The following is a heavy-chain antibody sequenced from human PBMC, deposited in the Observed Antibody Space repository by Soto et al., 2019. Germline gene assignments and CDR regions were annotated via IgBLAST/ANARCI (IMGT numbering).Heavy chain of an antibody. CDR2: IKNDGTS. CDR3: AKDRGEEGLKFLEWFGGMDV. D-gene: IGHD3-3*01. CDR1: GFTVSNYW. V-gene: IGHV3-74*01. Sequence: GGSLRLSCAASGFTVSNYWMNWVRQAPGKGLVWVSHIKNDGTSSYADSVEGRFTVSRDDAKNSFYLQMNSLRADDTAVYYCAKDRGEEGLKFLEWFGGMDVWGHGTTVTVSS. J-gene: IGHJ6*02.